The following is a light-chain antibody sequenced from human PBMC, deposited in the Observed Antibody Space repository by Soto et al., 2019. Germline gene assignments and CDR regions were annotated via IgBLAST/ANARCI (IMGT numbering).Light chain of an antibody. CDR1: QSVSSK. CDR3: QQYGSSPPWT. CDR2: DAS. V-gene: IGKV3-20*01. J-gene: IGKJ1*01. Sequence: MTPSPATLSVSPGDRATLSCRASQSVSSKLAWYQQKPGQAPKLLIYDASSRATGIPDRFSGGGSGTDFTLTISRLEPEDFAVYYCQQYGSSPPWTFGQGTKVDIK.